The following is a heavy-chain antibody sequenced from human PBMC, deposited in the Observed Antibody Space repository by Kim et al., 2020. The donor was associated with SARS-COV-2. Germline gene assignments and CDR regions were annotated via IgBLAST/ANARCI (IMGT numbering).Heavy chain of an antibody. CDR2: FSTYNGNF. Sequence: ASVKVSCKASGYTFTDYGITWVRQAPGQGLEWMGWFSTYNGNFDYAQNFQGRVTMTTDSSTPTAYLELSSLRSDDTAVYYCARALQGFSDYDYVRYFDYWGQGTRVTVSS. V-gene: IGHV1-18*01. J-gene: IGHJ4*02. D-gene: IGHD3-16*01. CDR1: GYTFTDYG. CDR3: ARALQGFSDYDYVRYFDY.